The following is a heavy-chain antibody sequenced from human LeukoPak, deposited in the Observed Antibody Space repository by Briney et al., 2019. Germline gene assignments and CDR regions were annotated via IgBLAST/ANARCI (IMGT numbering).Heavy chain of an antibody. CDR3: ARENGFGSNWYGSIDY. CDR2: IYTSGST. V-gene: IGHV4-4*07. J-gene: IGHJ4*02. D-gene: IGHD6-13*01. Sequence: KASETLSLTCAVYGGSFSGYYWSWIRQPAGKGLEWIGRIYTSGSTNYNPSLKSRVTMSVDTSKNQFSLKLSSVTAADTAVYYCARENGFGSNWYGSIDYWGQGTLVTVSS. CDR1: GGSFSGYY.